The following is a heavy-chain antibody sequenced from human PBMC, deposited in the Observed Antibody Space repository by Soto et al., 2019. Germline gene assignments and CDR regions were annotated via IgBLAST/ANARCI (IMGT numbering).Heavy chain of an antibody. CDR1: GFSLRTSGVG. J-gene: IGHJ5*02. V-gene: IGHV2-5*01. D-gene: IGHD6-19*01. CDR2: IYWNDDK. Sequence: SGPTLVNPTQTLTLTCIFSGFSLRTSGVGVGWIRQPPGKALEWLGFIYWNDDKRYSPSLKSRLTITKDTSKNQVVPTMTNMDPVDTATYYCAKSGSSGWYGWFDPWGQGTLVTAPQ. CDR3: AKSGSSGWYGWFDP.